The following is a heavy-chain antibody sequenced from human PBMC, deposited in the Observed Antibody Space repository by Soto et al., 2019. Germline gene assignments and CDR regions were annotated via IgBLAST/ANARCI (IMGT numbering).Heavy chain of an antibody. Sequence: GRSLRLSCVASGSTFSSYCMYWLRQAPGKGLEWVANIKHDGSEKYYVDSVKGRFTISRDNAKNSLYLQMNSLRAEDTALYYCAKGRNYYYYYYMDVWGKGTTVTV. CDR1: GSTFSSYC. CDR2: IKHDGSEK. CDR3: AKGRNYYYYYYMDV. V-gene: IGHV3-7*03. J-gene: IGHJ6*03.